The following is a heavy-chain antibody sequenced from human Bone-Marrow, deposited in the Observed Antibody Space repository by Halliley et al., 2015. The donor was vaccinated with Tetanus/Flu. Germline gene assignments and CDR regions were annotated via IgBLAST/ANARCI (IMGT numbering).Heavy chain of an antibody. CDR2: IYHTGTS. CDR3: DY. Sequence: LRLSCDVTGYSISSGHYWGWIRQPPGKTLEWIGSIYHTGTSYYNPSLNGRVTISVDTSKNQFSLILTSVTAADTALYYSDYWGQGAVVTVSS. CDR1: GYSISSGHY. V-gene: IGHV4-38-2*01. J-gene: IGHJ4*02.